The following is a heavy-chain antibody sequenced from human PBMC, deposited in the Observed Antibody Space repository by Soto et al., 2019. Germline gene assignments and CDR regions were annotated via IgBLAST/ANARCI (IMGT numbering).Heavy chain of an antibody. CDR3: ARGSGTADRATFDY. J-gene: IGHJ4*02. V-gene: IGHV4-59*01. CDR2: IYYSGST. D-gene: IGHD1-26*01. Sequence: AETLSLTCTVSGGSLSRYYWSWIRQPPGKGLEWIGYIYYSGSTNYNPSLKSRVTISVDTSKNQFSLKLSSVTAADTAVYYCARGSGTADRATFDYWGQGTLVTVSS. CDR1: GGSLSRYY.